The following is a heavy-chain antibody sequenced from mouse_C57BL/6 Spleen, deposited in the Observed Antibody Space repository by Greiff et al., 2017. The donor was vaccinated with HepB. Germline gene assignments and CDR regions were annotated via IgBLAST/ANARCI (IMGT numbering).Heavy chain of an antibody. CDR3: ARDQTYYGYDEDAMDY. J-gene: IGHJ4*01. CDR1: GYSITSGYY. V-gene: IGHV3-6*01. D-gene: IGHD2-9*01. CDR2: ISYDGSN. Sequence: VQLQQSGPGLVKPSQSLSLTCSVTGYSITSGYYWNWIRQFPGNKLEWMGYISYDGSNNYNPSLKNRISITRDTSKNQFFLKLNSVTTEDTATYYCARDQTYYGYDEDAMDYWGQGTSVTVSS.